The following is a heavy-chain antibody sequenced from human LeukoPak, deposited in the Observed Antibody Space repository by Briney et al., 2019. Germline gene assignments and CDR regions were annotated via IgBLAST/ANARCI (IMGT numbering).Heavy chain of an antibody. V-gene: IGHV4-61*02. Sequence: PSQTPSLTCTVSGGSISGANSYWICIPQPAGKGLEWIGRLSTGGSTNCYPSLKSRVTIAVDTSKNQFSLKLSSVTAADTAVYYCARAIGLGKYYFYYYMDVWGKGTTVTVSS. CDR3: ARAIGLGKYYFYYYMDV. D-gene: IGHD3/OR15-3a*01. CDR1: GGSISGANSY. CDR2: LSTGGST. J-gene: IGHJ6*03.